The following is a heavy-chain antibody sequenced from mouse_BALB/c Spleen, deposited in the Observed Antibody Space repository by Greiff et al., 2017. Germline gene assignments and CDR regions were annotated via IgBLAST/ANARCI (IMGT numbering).Heavy chain of an antibody. CDR2: ISSGGGST. V-gene: IGHV5-12-1*01. D-gene: IGHD2-14*01. Sequence: EVQGVESGGGLVKPGGSLKLSCAASGFAFSSYDMSWVRQTPEKRLEWVAYISSGGGSTYYPDTVKGRFTISRDNAKNTLYLQMSSLKSEDTAMYYCARHYRYDDGGDYWGQGTTRTVSS. J-gene: IGHJ2*01. CDR3: ARHYRYDDGGDY. CDR1: GFAFSSYD.